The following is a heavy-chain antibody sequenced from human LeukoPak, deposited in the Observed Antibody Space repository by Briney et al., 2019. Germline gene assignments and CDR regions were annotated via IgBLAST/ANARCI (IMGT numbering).Heavy chain of an antibody. CDR2: ISWNSGSI. J-gene: IGHJ3*02. V-gene: IGHV3-9*01. CDR1: GFTFDDYA. D-gene: IGHD1-20*01. CDR3: APPPIIGAFDI. Sequence: GGSLRLSCAASGFTFDDYAMHWVRQAPGKGLEWVSGISWNSGSIDYADSVKGRFTISRDNAKNSLYLQMNSLRAEDTAVYYCAPPPIIGAFDIWGQGTMVTVSS.